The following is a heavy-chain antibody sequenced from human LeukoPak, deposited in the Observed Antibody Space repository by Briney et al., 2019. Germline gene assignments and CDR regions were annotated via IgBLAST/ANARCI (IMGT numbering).Heavy chain of an antibody. CDR2: INWNGDST. V-gene: IGHV3-20*04. CDR3: AREGSVVVPDY. CDR1: GFTFDDYG. D-gene: IGHD2-15*01. Sequence: PGGPLRLSCAASGFTFDDYGMMWVPQAPGRGRVWWCGINWNGDSTGYADSVKGRFTISRHNAKNSLYLQMNSLRAEDAALYYCAREGSVVVPDYWGEGTLVTVSS. J-gene: IGHJ4*02.